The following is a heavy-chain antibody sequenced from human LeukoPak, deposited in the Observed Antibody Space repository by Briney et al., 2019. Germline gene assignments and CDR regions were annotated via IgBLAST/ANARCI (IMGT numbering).Heavy chain of an antibody. V-gene: IGHV3-23*01. CDR3: AKGLRRDAFDI. J-gene: IGHJ3*02. Sequence: GGSLRLSCAASGFTFSNYAMSWLCQAPGKGLEWVSGISGSAGGTYYADSVKGRFTISRDNSQNTLYLQMNSLRAEDTAVYYCAKGLRRDAFDIWGQGTMVTVSS. CDR1: GFTFSNYA. CDR2: ISGSAGGT.